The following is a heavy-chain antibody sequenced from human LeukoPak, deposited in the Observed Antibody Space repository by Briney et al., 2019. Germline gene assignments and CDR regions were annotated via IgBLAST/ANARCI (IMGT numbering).Heavy chain of an antibody. J-gene: IGHJ4*02. D-gene: IGHD5-18*01. V-gene: IGHV4-39*07. CDR3: ASVDTGYFDY. CDR1: GGSISSSSYY. Sequence: PSETLSLTXTVSGGSISSSSYYWGWIRQPPGKGLEWIGSIYYSGSTYYNPSLKSRVTISVDTSKNQFSLKLSSVTAADTAVYYCASVDTGYFDYWGQGSLATVSS. CDR2: IYYSGST.